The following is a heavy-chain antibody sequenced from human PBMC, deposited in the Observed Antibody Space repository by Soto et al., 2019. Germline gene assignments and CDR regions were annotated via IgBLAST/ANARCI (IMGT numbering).Heavy chain of an antibody. Sequence: QVQLVQSGAEVKKPGASVKVSCKASGYTFTSYTISWVRQAPGQGLEWMGSISAYNGNTDYAQKFQGRVTMTTDTSTSTAYMELRSLRSDDTAVYYCARLAGGTSGWYYYYGMDVWDQGATVTVSS. V-gene: IGHV1-18*04. CDR3: ARLAGGTSGWYYYYGMDV. J-gene: IGHJ6*02. CDR2: ISAYNGNT. D-gene: IGHD6-19*01. CDR1: GYTFTSYT.